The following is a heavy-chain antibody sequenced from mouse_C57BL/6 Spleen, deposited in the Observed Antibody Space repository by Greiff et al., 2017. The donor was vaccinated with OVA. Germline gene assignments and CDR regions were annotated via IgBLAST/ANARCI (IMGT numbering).Heavy chain of an antibody. D-gene: IGHD1-1*02. V-gene: IGHV1-39*01. J-gene: IGHJ2*01. Sequence: EVKLMESGPELVKPGASVKISCKASGYSFTDYNMNWVKQSNGKSLEWIGVINPNYGTTSYNQKFKGKATLTVDQSSSTAYMQLNSLTSEDSAVYYCARSGYGGGYFDYWGQGTTLTVSS. CDR3: ARSGYGGGYFDY. CDR1: GYSFTDYN. CDR2: INPNYGTT.